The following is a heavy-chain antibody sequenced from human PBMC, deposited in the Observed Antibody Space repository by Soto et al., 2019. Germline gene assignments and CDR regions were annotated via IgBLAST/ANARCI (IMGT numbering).Heavy chain of an antibody. CDR1: GFSFSSCS. Sequence: VQLVESGGGLVKPGGSLRLSCAASGFSFSSCSMNWVRQAPGKGLEWVSSISSSASHINYADSVKGRFTISRDNAKKSLYLQMNSLRAEDTAVYYCARGYTGYCSGGTCYWFDPWGQGTLVTVSS. D-gene: IGHD2-15*01. J-gene: IGHJ5*02. CDR2: ISSSASHI. V-gene: IGHV3-21*01. CDR3: ARGYTGYCSGGTCYWFDP.